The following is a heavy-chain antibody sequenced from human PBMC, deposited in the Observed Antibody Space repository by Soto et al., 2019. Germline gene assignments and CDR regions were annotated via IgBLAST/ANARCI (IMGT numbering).Heavy chain of an antibody. CDR1: GFTVITNY. CDR2: IYAGGNT. D-gene: IGHD1-26*01. V-gene: IGHV3-66*01. CDR3: ARKKTIVGATGYFDY. J-gene: IGHJ4*02. Sequence: EVQMVDSGGGLVQPGGSLRLSCAVSGFTVITNYISWVRQAPGKGLEWVSDIYAGGNTYYADSVKGRFAISRDNSKNTLSLEMNSLRAEDTAVYYCARKKTIVGATGYFDYWGQGTLVSVSS.